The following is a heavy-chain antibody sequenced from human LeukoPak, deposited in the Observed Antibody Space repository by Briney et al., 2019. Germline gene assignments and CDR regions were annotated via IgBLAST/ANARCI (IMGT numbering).Heavy chain of an antibody. Sequence: PGGSLRLSCAASGFIFSYYGMTWVRQAPGKGLEWVSTITGSGGSTYYADSVKGRFTISRDNSKNTLCLQMNSLRAEDTAVYYCAKVLRYFMDVWGQGTTVTVSS. CDR1: GFIFSYYG. D-gene: IGHD3-9*01. CDR3: AKVLRYFMDV. J-gene: IGHJ6*02. CDR2: ITGSGGST. V-gene: IGHV3-23*01.